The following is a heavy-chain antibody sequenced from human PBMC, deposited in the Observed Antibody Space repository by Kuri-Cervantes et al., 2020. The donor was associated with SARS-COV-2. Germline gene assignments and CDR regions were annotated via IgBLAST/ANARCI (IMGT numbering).Heavy chain of an antibody. CDR2: ISGSGGST. CDR1: GFTFSSYA. V-gene: IGHV3-23*01. J-gene: IGHJ5*02. D-gene: IGHD6-13*01. CDR3: ASGGLVFIDPTTYSSSWQKNWFDP. Sequence: GESLKISCAASGFTFSSYAMSWVRQAPGKGLEWVSAISGSGGSTYYADSVKGRFTISRDNSKNTLYLQMNSLRAEDTAVYYCASGGLVFIDPTTYSSSWQKNWFDPWGQGTLVTVSS.